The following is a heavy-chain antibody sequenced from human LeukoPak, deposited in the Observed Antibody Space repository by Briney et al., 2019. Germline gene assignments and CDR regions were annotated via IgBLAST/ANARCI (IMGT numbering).Heavy chain of an antibody. CDR1: GYTFTGYY. D-gene: IGHD1-14*01. CDR3: ARDSPEDRESALDI. J-gene: IGHJ3*02. V-gene: IGHV1-2*02. CDR2: INPNSGGT. Sequence: VASMKVSCKASGYTFTGYYMHWVRQAPGQGLEWMGWINPNSGGTNYAQKFQGRVTMTRDTSISTAYMELSRLTSDDTAVYFCARDSPEDRESALDIWGQGTMVTVSS.